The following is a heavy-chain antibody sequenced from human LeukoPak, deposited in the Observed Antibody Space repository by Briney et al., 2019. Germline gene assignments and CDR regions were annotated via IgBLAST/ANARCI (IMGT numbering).Heavy chain of an antibody. CDR3: ARVFDSGSQAYFYYMDV. V-gene: IGHV4-59*01. Sequence: SETLSLTCTVSGGSIRGYYWSWIRQPPGKGLEWIGYIYSSGSTNYNPSLKSRVTMSVDTSKNQFSLKVSSVTAADTAVYYCARVFDSGSQAYFYYMDVRGKGTTVTIFS. CDR1: GGSIRGYY. CDR2: IYSSGST. J-gene: IGHJ6*03. D-gene: IGHD3-10*01.